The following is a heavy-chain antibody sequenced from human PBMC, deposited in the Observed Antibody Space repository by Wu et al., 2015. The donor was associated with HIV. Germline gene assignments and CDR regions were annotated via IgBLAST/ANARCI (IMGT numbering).Heavy chain of an antibody. CDR3: ARSHSPVAAAGFHFDY. CDR2: INPNSGGT. Sequence: QVQLVQSGAEVKKPGASVKVSCKASGYTFTGYYMHWVRQAPGQGLEWMGWINPNSGGTNYAQKFQGRVTMTRDTSISTAYMELSRLRSDDTAVYYCARSHSPVAAAGFHFDYWGQGTLVTVSS. CDR1: GYTFTGYY. J-gene: IGHJ4*02. D-gene: IGHD6-13*01. V-gene: IGHV1-2*02.